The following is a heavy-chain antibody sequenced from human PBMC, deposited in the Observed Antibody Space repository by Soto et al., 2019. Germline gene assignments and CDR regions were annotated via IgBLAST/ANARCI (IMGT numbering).Heavy chain of an antibody. Sequence: GESLKISCKTSGYTFTNHWIGWVRQMPGKGLEWMGIIYPGGSDTRYSPSFQGQVTISADTSISTAYLQWSSLKTSDTAMYYCASKEYKYVSSGYFYWGQGTLVTAPQ. J-gene: IGHJ4*02. V-gene: IGHV5-51*01. CDR1: GYTFTNHW. CDR2: IYPGGSDT. CDR3: ASKEYKYVSSGYFY. D-gene: IGHD3-22*01.